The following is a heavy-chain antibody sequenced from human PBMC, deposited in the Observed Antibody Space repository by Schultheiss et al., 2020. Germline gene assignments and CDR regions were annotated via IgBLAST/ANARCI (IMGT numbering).Heavy chain of an antibody. J-gene: IGHJ4*02. CDR1: GGSFSGYY. D-gene: IGHD6-19*01. CDR3: ARVEAYSSGGDY. Sequence: SETLSLTCAVYGGSFSGYYWSWIRQPPGKGLEWIGEINHSGSTNYNPSLKSRVTISVDTSKNQFSLKLSSVTAADTAVYYCARVEAYSSGGDYWGQGTLVTVSS. CDR2: INHSGST. V-gene: IGHV4-34*01.